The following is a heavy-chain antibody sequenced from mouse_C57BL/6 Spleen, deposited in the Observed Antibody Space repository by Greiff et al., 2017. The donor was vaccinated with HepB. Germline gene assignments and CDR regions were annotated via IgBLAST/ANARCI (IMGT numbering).Heavy chain of an antibody. J-gene: IGHJ2*01. CDR3: ARQRDVDYFDY. D-gene: IGHD3-3*01. CDR2: ISGGGGNT. V-gene: IGHV5-9*01. CDR1: GFTFSSYT. Sequence: EVQRVESGGGLVKPGGSLKLSCAASGFTFSSYTMSWVRQTPEKRLEWVATISGGGGNTYYPDSVKGRFTISRDNAKNTLYLQMSSLRSEDTALYYCARQRDVDYFDYWGQGTTLTVSS.